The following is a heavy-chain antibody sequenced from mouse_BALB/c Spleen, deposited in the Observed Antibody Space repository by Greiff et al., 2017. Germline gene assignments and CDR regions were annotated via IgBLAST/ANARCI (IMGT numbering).Heavy chain of an antibody. D-gene: IGHD1-2*01. J-gene: IGHJ4*01. CDR1: GDSITSGY. Sequence: EVQVVESGPSLVKPSQTLSLTCSVTGDSITSGYWNWIRKFPGNKLEYMGYISYSGSTYYNPSLKSRISITRDTSKNQYYLQLNSVTTEDTATYYCARSETTALYYYAMDYWGQGTSVTVSS. V-gene: IGHV3-8*02. CDR3: ARSETTALYYYAMDY. CDR2: ISYSGST.